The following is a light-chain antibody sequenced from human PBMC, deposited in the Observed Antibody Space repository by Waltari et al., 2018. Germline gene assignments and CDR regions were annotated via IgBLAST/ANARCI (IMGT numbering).Light chain of an antibody. V-gene: IGLV3-21*02. CDR2: DDG. CDR1: NIGSKN. CDR3: QVWDSGSDHYV. Sequence: SYVLTQPPPVSVAPGPTARISCDGNNIGSKNVHWYQQKPGQAPVLVVYDDGDRPSGIPERFSGSNSGNTATLTSSRVDAGDEADYYCQVWDSGSDHYVFGTVTKVTVL. J-gene: IGLJ1*01.